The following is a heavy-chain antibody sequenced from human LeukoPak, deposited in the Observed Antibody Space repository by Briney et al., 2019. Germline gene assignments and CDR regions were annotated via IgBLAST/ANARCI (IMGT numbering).Heavy chain of an antibody. CDR2: IIPIFGTA. J-gene: IGHJ6*02. CDR3: ARGRMAARPQAVDYDMDV. CDR1: GGTFSIYA. D-gene: IGHD6-6*01. V-gene: IGHV1-69*13. Sequence: SVTVSFKASGGTFSIYAISWVRQAPGQGLEWMGGIIPIFGTANYAQKFQGRVTITADESTSTAYMELSSLRSEDTAVYYCARGRMAARPQAVDYDMDVWGQGTTVTVSS.